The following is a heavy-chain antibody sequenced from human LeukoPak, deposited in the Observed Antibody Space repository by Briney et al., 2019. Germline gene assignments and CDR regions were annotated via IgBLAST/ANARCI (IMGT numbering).Heavy chain of an antibody. CDR2: ISAYNGNT. J-gene: IGHJ4*02. V-gene: IGHV1-18*04. Sequence: ASVKVSCKASGYTFTSYGISWVRQAPGQGLEWMGWISAYNGNTNYAQKLQGRVTMSTDTSTSTAYMELRSLRSDDTAVYYCARAPRVAAAGLLDYWGQGTLVTVSS. CDR3: ARAPRVAAAGLLDY. D-gene: IGHD6-13*01. CDR1: GYTFTSYG.